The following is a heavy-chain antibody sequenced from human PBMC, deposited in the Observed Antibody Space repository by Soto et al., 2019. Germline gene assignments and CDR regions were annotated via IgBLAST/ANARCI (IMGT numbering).Heavy chain of an antibody. J-gene: IGHJ3*02. D-gene: IGHD2-15*01. Sequence: EVQLVESGGGLVQPGGSLRLSCAASGFTFSSYSMNWVRQAPGKGLEWLSYISSSSTTIYYADSMKGRFTISRDNATNALYLQMNSLRVEDTAVYYCARDQEVVPSTRHLDIWGLGTMFTVSS. CDR3: ARDQEVVPSTRHLDI. CDR1: GFTFSSYS. V-gene: IGHV3-48*01. CDR2: ISSSSTTI.